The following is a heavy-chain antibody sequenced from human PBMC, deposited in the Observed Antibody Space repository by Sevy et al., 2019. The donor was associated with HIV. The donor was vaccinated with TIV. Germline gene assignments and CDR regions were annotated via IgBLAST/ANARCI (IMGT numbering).Heavy chain of an antibody. CDR3: GRPGGGWFEFDP. D-gene: IGHD6-19*01. CDR2: IGSTGPTI. CDR1: GFTFSRYS. J-gene: IGHJ5*02. Sequence: GGSLRLSCVASGFTFSRYSMNWVRQAPGKGLEWVSNIGSTGPTIYYADSVKGRFTISRDNAKNSLYLQMNSLREEDTVVYYGGRPGGGWFEFDPWGREPWSPSPQ. V-gene: IGHV3-48*02.